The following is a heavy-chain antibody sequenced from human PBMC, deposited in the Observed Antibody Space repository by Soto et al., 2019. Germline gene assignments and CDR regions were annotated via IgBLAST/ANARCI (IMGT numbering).Heavy chain of an antibody. V-gene: IGHV2-5*02. J-gene: IGHJ6*03. CDR1: GFSLSTSGVG. CDR2: IYWDDDK. D-gene: IGHD3-22*01. CDR3: AHLNRLEARQGFYYYYYYMDV. Sequence: SGPTLVNPTQTLTLTCTFSGFSLSTSGVGVGWIRQPPGKALEWLALIYWDDDKRYSPSLKSRLTITKDTSKNQVVLTMTNMDPVDTATYYCAHLNRLEARQGFYYYYYYMDVWGKGTTVTVSS.